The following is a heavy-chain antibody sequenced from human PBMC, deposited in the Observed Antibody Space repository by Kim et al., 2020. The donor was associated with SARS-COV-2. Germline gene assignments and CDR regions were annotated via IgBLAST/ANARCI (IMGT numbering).Heavy chain of an antibody. CDR2: INSSGGST. CDR3: ARDLIAAAGTPYNWFDP. J-gene: IGHJ5*02. V-gene: IGHV1-46*01. D-gene: IGHD6-13*01. Sequence: ASVKVSCKASGYTFTSYYMHWVRQAPGQGLEWMGIINSSGGSTSYAQKFQGRVTMTRDTSTSTVYMELSSLRSEDTAVYYCARDLIAAAGTPYNWFDPWGQGTLVAVSS. CDR1: GYTFTSYY.